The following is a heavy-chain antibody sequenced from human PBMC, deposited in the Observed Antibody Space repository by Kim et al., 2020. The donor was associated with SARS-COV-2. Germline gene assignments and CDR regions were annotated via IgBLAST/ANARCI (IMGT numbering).Heavy chain of an antibody. CDR1: GGSISSYY. CDR2: IYYSGST. V-gene: IGHV4-59*13. D-gene: IGHD3-3*01. Sequence: SETLSLTCTVSGGSISSYYWSWIRQPPGKRLEWIGYIYYSGSTNYNPSLKSRVTISVDTSKNQFSLKLSSVTAADTAVYYCARGRSIFGVVTAPFDPWGQGTLVTVSS. CDR3: ARGRSIFGVVTAPFDP. J-gene: IGHJ5*02.